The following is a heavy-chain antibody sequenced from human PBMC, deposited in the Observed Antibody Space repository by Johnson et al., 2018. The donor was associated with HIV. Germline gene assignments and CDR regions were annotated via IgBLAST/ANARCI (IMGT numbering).Heavy chain of an antibody. J-gene: IGHJ3*02. D-gene: IGHD3-9*01. CDR2: IYSGGST. Sequence: VQLVESGGGLVKPGGSLRLSCAASGFTFSNAWMSWVRQAPGKGLEWVSVIYSGGSTYYADSVKGRFTISRDNSKNTLYLQMNSRSAEDTAVYYCAKDTIAGVKGDSLIWGQGTMVTVSS. V-gene: IGHV3-66*02. CDR3: AKDTIAGVKGDSLI. CDR1: GFTFSNAW.